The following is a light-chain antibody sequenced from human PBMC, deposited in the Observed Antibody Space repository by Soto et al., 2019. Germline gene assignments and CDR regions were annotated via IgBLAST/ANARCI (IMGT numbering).Light chain of an antibody. V-gene: IGKV2-28*01. Sequence: EPASISCRSSQSLLHSNGYNYLDWYLQKPGQSPQLLIYLGSNRASGVPDRFSGSGSGTDFTLKISRVEAEDVGVYYCMQALQTPPWTFGQGTKVDNK. CDR2: LGS. CDR3: MQALQTPPWT. CDR1: QSLLHSNGYNY. J-gene: IGKJ1*01.